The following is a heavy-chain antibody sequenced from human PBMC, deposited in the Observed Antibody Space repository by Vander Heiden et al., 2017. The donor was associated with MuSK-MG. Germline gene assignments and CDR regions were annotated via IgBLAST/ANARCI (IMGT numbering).Heavy chain of an antibody. CDR1: GGSIRSRGYY. Sequence: QLQLQESGPGLVTPSETLSLTCTVSGGSIRSRGYYSGWTRQPPGKGLDWIGSIYYSGSTYYNPSLDSRVIISVDTSKNQFSLKLSSVTAADTAVYYCARHVGGYYYYMDVWGKGTTVTVSS. V-gene: IGHV4-39*01. D-gene: IGHD2-15*01. CDR3: ARHVGGYYYYMDV. J-gene: IGHJ6*03. CDR2: IYYSGST.